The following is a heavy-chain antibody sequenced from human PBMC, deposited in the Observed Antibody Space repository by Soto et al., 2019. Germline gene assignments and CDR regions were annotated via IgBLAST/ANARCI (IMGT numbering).Heavy chain of an antibody. D-gene: IGHD5-18*01. CDR2: ISYDGSNK. V-gene: IGHV3-30*18. J-gene: IGHJ6*02. CDR3: AKGSYGLLSQYFFYGLDV. CDR1: GFTFTTYG. Sequence: QVQLVESGGGVVQPGRSLRLSCAASGFTFTTYGMHWVRQAPGKGLEWVAAISYDGSNKFYANSMKGRFTISRDNSKNTLYLQMNSLRPEDTAVYYCAKGSYGLLSQYFFYGLDVWGQGTTVTVSS.